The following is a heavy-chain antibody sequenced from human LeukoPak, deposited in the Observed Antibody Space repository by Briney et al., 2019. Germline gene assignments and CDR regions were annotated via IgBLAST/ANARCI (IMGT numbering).Heavy chain of an antibody. V-gene: IGHV1-8*03. CDR3: ARGGRIAVAAFDKGFDP. J-gene: IGHJ5*02. CDR1: GYTFTSYD. Sequence: ASVKVSCKASGYTFTSYDLNWVRQATGQGLEWMGWMNPNSGNTGYAQNFQGRVTITRNTSISTAYMELSSLRSDDTAVDYCARGGRIAVAAFDKGFDPWGQGTLVTVSS. D-gene: IGHD6-19*01. CDR2: MNPNSGNT.